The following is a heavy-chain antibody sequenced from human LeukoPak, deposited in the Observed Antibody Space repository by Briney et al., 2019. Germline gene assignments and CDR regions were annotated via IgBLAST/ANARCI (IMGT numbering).Heavy chain of an antibody. CDR2: IYYSGST. Sequence: SHTLSLTCTVSGGSISSSRYYWGWLHRPPGNGLEWFGSIYYSGSTYYNPSLKSRVTISVDTSKNHFSRKLSSVAAADTAVYYCARLYDSSGYYHDYWGEGTLVTVSS. J-gene: IGHJ4*02. D-gene: IGHD3-22*01. CDR1: GGSISSSRYY. CDR3: ARLYDSSGYYHDY. V-gene: IGHV4-39*01.